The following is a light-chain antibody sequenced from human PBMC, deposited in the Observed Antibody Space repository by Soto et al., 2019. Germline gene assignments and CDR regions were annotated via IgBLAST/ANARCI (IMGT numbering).Light chain of an antibody. J-gene: IGKJ1*01. CDR1: QSIGSS. CDR2: GSY. Sequence: EILLTQSPYTLSLSPGEIATLSCRASQSIGSSLAWYQQKPGKAPRLLMYGSYHRENGIPARFSGSGSGTEFTLTISSLQSEDFEVYYCQQYNDRPRTFGQGTKVDIK. CDR3: QQYNDRPRT. V-gene: IGKV3D-15*01.